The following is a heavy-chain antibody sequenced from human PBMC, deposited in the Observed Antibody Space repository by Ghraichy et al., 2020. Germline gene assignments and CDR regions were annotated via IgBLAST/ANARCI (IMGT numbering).Heavy chain of an antibody. J-gene: IGHJ4*02. D-gene: IGHD3-3*01. CDR3: ARGRITIFGVVTRYFDY. CDR2: IYYSGST. V-gene: IGHV4-31*03. CDR1: GGSISSGGYY. Sequence: SETLSLTCTVSGGSISSGGYYWSWIRQHPGKGLEWIGYIYYSGSTYYNPSLKSRVTISVDTSKNQFSLKLSSVTAADTAVYYCARGRITIFGVVTRYFDYWGQGTLVTVSS.